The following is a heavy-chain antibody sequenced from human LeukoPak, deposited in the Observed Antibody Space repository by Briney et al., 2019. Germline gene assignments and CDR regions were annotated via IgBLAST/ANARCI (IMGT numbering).Heavy chain of an antibody. Sequence: GGSLRLSCAASGFTLSNHLMNWVRQAPGKGLEWVANIKEAGREKHYVDSVKGRFTISRDDAKNSLYLQMDSLRVEDTAMYYCSTDRGDYWGQGTQVTVSS. V-gene: IGHV3-7*01. CDR2: IKEAGREK. CDR3: STDRGDY. J-gene: IGHJ4*02. CDR1: GFTLSNHL.